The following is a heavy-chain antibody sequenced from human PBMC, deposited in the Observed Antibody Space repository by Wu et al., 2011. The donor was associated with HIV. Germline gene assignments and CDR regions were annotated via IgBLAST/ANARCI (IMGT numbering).Heavy chain of an antibody. Sequence: QVQLVQSGAEVTKPGSSVKVSCKASGDTFSSYAISWVRQAPGQGLEWMGRIIPMFGTSNYAQKFQGRVTINMDKSTSTAYMELSSLRSEDTAVYYCASQPDTTMTGYYYYGMDVWGQGTKVTVSS. CDR1: GDTFSSYA. V-gene: IGHV1-69*05. CDR3: ASQPDTTMTGYYYYGMDV. D-gene: IGHD1-14*01. CDR2: IIPMFGTS. J-gene: IGHJ6*02.